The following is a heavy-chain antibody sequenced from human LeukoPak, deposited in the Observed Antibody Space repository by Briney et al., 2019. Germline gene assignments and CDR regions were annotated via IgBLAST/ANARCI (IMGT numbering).Heavy chain of an antibody. J-gene: IGHJ4*02. V-gene: IGHV3-9*01. CDR1: GFIFDDCA. CDR3: AKDPLAYCGGDCYSDFDY. D-gene: IGHD2-21*02. CDR2: LSWNSGTI. Sequence: GRSLRLSCAASGFIFDDCAMHWVRQAPGKGLEWVSGLSWNSGTIGYADSVQGRFTISRDNTKNSLYLQMNSLRAEDTAVYYCAKDPLAYCGGDCYSDFDYWGQGTLVTVSS.